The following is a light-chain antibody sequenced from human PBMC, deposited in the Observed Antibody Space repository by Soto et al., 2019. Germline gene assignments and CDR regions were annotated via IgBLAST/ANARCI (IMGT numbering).Light chain of an antibody. CDR3: QTWGTGILV. Sequence: QPVLTQSPSASASLGASVKLTCTLSSGHSSYASAWHQQQPEKGPRYLMKLNSDGSHSKGDVIPDRFSGSSSGAERYLTISSLQSEDEADYYCQTWGTGILVFGGGTKLTVL. CDR1: SGHSSYA. CDR2: LNSDGSH. V-gene: IGLV4-69*01. J-gene: IGLJ2*01.